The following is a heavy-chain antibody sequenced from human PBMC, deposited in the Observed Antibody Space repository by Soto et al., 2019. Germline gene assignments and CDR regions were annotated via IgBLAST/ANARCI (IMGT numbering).Heavy chain of an antibody. CDR1: GFTFSSYG. D-gene: IGHD2-2*01. J-gene: IGHJ4*02. CDR3: AKETVPAANTDYFDY. V-gene: IGHV3-30*18. CDR2: ISYDGSNK. Sequence: GGSLRLSCAASGFTFSSYGMHWVRQAPGKGLEWVAVISYDGSNKYYADSVKGRFTISRDNSKNTLYLQMNSLRAEDTAVYYCAKETVPAANTDYFDYWGQGTLVTVS.